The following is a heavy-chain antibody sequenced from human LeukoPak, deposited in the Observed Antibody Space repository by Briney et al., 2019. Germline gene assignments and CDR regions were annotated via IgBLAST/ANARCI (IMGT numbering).Heavy chain of an antibody. D-gene: IGHD3-22*01. J-gene: IGHJ3*02. CDR2: IYYSGST. V-gene: IGHV4-39*01. Sequence: SETLSLTCTVSGGSISSSSYYWGWIRQPPGKGLEWNGSIYYSGSTYYNPSLKSRVTISVDTSKTQFSLKLSSVTAADTAVYYCARIITMIVVVHDAFDIWGQGTMVTVSS. CDR3: ARIITMIVVVHDAFDI. CDR1: GGSISSSSYY.